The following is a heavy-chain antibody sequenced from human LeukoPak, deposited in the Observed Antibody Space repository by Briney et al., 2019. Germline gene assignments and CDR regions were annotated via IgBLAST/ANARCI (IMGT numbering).Heavy chain of an antibody. CDR3: ARETSYEYSSGGGNWFDP. CDR1: GGTFSSYA. CDR2: IIPIFGTA. V-gene: IGHV1-69*13. D-gene: IGHD6-19*01. Sequence: SVKVSCKASGGTFSSYAISWVRQAPGQGLEWMGGIIPIFGTANYAQKFQGRVTITADESTSTAYMELSSLRSEDTAVYYCARETSYEYSSGGGNWFDPWGQGTLVTVSS. J-gene: IGHJ5*02.